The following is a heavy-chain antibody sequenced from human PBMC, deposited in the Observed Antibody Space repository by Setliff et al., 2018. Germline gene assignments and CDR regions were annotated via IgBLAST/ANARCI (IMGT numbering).Heavy chain of an antibody. CDR2: IIPIPGIA. Sequence: SVKVSCKASGGTFSSYAISWVRQAPGQRLEWMGGIIPIPGIANSAQKFQGRVTITTDESTSTAYMELSSLRSEDTAVYYCARDRAARPPNSYYYYMDVWGKGTTVTVSS. D-gene: IGHD6-6*01. CDR1: GGTFSSYA. V-gene: IGHV1-69*10. J-gene: IGHJ6*03. CDR3: ARDRAARPPNSYYYYMDV.